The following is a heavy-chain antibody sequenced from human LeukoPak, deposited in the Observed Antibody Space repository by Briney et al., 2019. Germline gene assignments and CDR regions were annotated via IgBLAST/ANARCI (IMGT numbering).Heavy chain of an antibody. D-gene: IGHD5-18*01. CDR2: ISDSGGST. Sequence: GGSLRLSCAASGFTFSSYAMSWVRQAPGKGLEWVSTISDSGGSTYYTDSVKGRFTISRDNSKNTLCLQMNSLRAEDTAVYYCAKPLGYTYGYAFDIWGQGTIVSVSS. V-gene: IGHV3-23*01. J-gene: IGHJ3*02. CDR3: AKPLGYTYGYAFDI. CDR1: GFTFSSYA.